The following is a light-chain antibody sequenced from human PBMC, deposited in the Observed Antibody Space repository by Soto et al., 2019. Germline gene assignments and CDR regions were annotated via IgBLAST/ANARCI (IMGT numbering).Light chain of an antibody. CDR2: DVS. CDR3: SSYVASNTLA. CDR1: SSDVGGYNY. J-gene: IGLJ2*01. Sequence: QSARTQPPSASGSPGQSVAISCTGTSSDVGGYNYVSWYQQHPGKAPKLIIDDVSKRPSGVPDRFSGSKSGNTASLTVSGLQGEDEADYYCSSYVASNTLAFGGGTKLTVL. V-gene: IGLV2-8*01.